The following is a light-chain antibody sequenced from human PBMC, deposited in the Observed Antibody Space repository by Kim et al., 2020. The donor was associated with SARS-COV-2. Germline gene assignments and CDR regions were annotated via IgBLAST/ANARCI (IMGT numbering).Light chain of an antibody. CDR2: EDN. V-gene: IGLV6-57*01. Sequence: GKTVTLSWPRSSGRIATNYVQWYQLRPGSSPTTVIYEDNQRPSGVPDRFSGSIDSSSNSASLTISGLKTEDEADYYCQSYDSSNQVFGGGTQLTVL. CDR1: SGRIATNY. CDR3: QSYDSSNQV. J-gene: IGLJ3*02.